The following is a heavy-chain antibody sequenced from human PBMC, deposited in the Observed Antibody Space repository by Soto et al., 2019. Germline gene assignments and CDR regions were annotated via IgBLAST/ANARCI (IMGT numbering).Heavy chain of an antibody. CDR3: ARETNYCFDY. CDR1: GYTFINHG. CDR2: ITAYNGNT. J-gene: IGHJ4*02. Sequence: QVQLEQSGGDVKKPGSSLKVSCKASGYTFINHGIAWVRQAPGQGLEWMGWITAYNGNTNYAQKFRGRVTMTTDPSTTTAYMELRRLTSDDAAVYYCARETNYCFDYWGQGSLVTVSS. V-gene: IGHV1-18*01.